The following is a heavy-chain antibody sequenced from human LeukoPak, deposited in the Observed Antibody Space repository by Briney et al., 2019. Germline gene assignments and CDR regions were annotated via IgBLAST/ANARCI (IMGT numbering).Heavy chain of an antibody. J-gene: IGHJ5*02. Sequence: PSETLSLTYAVYGGSFSGYYWSWIRQPPGKGLEWIEEINHSGSTNYNPSLKSRVTISVDTSRNQFSLKLSSVTAADTAVYYCASALLWFGPRFDPWGQGTLVTVSS. CDR3: ASALLWFGPRFDP. D-gene: IGHD3-10*01. V-gene: IGHV4-34*01. CDR1: GGSFSGYY. CDR2: INHSGST.